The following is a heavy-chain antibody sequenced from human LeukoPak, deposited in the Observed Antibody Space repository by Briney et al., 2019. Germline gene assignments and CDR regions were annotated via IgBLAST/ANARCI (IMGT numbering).Heavy chain of an antibody. J-gene: IGHJ6*03. Sequence: SETLSLTCTVSGGSISIYYWSWIRQPPGKGLEWFGYVYDSGTTNYNPSLKSRVTISLDTSKNQFSLKLTSVTAADTAVYYCARVSWFPGTSYYYMDVWGKGTTVTVSS. CDR3: ARVSWFPGTSYYYMDV. CDR2: VYDSGTT. V-gene: IGHV4-59*01. CDR1: GGSISIYY. D-gene: IGHD1-1*01.